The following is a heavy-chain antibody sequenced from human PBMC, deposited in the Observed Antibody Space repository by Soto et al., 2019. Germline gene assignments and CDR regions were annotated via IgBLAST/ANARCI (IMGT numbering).Heavy chain of an antibody. D-gene: IGHD3-3*01. J-gene: IGHJ4*02. CDR1: GFTFSSYR. CDR2: ISSSSSYI. V-gene: IGHV3-21*01. Sequence: GGSLRLSCAASGFTFSSYRMNWVRQAPGKGLEWVSFISSSSSYISYADSVKGRFTTSRDNARNSLYLQMNSLRAEDTAVYYCASPGFWSGYSCVYWGQGSQDTLSS. CDR3: ASPGFWSGYSCVY.